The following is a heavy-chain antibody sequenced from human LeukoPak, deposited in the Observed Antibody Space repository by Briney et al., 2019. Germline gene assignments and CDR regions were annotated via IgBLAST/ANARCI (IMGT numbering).Heavy chain of an antibody. CDR1: GGTFSSYA. D-gene: IGHD3-22*01. J-gene: IGHJ3*02. Sequence: SVKVSCKASGGTFSSYAISWVRQAPGQGLEWMGRIIPILGIANYAQKFQGRVTITADKSTSTAYMELSSLRSEDTAVYYCARENDSSGYYFDAFDIWGQGTMVTVSS. V-gene: IGHV1-69*04. CDR2: IIPILGIA. CDR3: ARENDSSGYYFDAFDI.